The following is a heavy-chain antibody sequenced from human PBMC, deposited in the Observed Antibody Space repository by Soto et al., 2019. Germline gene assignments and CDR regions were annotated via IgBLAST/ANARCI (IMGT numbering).Heavy chain of an antibody. CDR2: ISASSTTV. CDR1: EFTFSSFN. V-gene: IGHV3-48*02. Sequence: EVQLVESGGGLVQPGESLRLSCAASEFTFSSFNMHWVRQAPGKGLEWVSYISASSTTVYYGDSVKGRLTISRDNAKNSLYLQMNSLRDEDTAVYYCARIYRRDGNKYADYWGQGTLVTVSS. J-gene: IGHJ4*02. CDR3: ARIYRRDGNKYADY. D-gene: IGHD3-16*02.